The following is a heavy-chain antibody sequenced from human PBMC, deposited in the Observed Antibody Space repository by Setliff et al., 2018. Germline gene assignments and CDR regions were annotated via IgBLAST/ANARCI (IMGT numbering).Heavy chain of an antibody. J-gene: IGHJ4*02. CDR1: AGSISSGYI. D-gene: IGHD2-21*02. V-gene: IGHV4-38-2*02. CDR3: ARDLGHGGDSDY. CDR2: IGHTGSI. Sequence: SETLSLTCTVSAGSISSGYIWGWIRQPPGKGLDWVGNIGHTGSINYNPSHKSRLTISRDTSKNQVSLKLNSVTATDTAVYYCARDLGHGGDSDYWGQGILVTVSS.